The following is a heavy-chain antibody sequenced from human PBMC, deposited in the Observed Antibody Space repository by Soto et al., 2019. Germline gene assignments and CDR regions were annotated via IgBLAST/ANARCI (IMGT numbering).Heavy chain of an antibody. CDR2: IITIFGTV. Sequence: QVQLVQSGAEVKKPGSSVKVSCKASGGTFSNYPISWVRQAPGQGLEWMGGIITIFGTVNYAQKFQGRVPNTADESTSTAYRELSSLRSEDTAVYYCARGNHRCLQLWYFELWGRGPLVTVSS. D-gene: IGHD1-1*01. J-gene: IGHJ2*01. CDR3: ARGNHRCLQLWYFEL. CDR1: GGTFSNYP. V-gene: IGHV1-69*12.